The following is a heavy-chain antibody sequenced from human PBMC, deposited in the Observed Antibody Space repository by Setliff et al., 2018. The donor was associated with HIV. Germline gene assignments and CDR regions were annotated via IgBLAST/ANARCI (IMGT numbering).Heavy chain of an antibody. D-gene: IGHD3-3*01. J-gene: IGHJ5*02. CDR1: GYTFTSYY. V-gene: IGHV1-2*06. CDR3: ARGGGEYYDFWSGSNAGGWFDP. Sequence: ASVKVSCKASGYTFTSYYMHWVRQAPGQGLEWMGRINPNSGGTNYAQKFQGRVTMTRDTSISTAYMELSRLRSDDTAVYYCARGGGEYYDFWSGSNAGGWFDPWGQGTLVTVSS. CDR2: INPNSGGT.